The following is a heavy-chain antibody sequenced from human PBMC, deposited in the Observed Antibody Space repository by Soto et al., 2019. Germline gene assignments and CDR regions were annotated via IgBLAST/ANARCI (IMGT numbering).Heavy chain of an antibody. CDR3: ARQRTSVVTQAYFDS. Sequence: KTXXTLSLTCTVSGXAINNRSDYWGWIRQPPGKGLEWIGIIYYSGSTYNNPSLKSRVSMSVDTSKNQFSLKLRSVTAADTALYYCARQRTSVVTQAYFDSRGQGSLLTVS. V-gene: IGHV4-39*01. CDR2: IYYSGST. CDR1: GXAINNRSDY. D-gene: IGHD2-21*02. J-gene: IGHJ4*02.